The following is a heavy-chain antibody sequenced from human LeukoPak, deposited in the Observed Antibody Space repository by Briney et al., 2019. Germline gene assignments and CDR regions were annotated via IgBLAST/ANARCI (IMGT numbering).Heavy chain of an antibody. Sequence: PGGSLRLSCAASGFTFSSYSMNWVRQAPGKGLEWVSYISSGSSTIYYADSVKGRFTISRDNAKNSLYLQMNSLRPEDTAVYYCARAVGGGADCYDYWGQGTLVTVSS. V-gene: IGHV3-48*04. D-gene: IGHD2-21*01. J-gene: IGHJ4*02. CDR2: ISSGSSTI. CDR3: ARAVGGGADCYDY. CDR1: GFTFSSYS.